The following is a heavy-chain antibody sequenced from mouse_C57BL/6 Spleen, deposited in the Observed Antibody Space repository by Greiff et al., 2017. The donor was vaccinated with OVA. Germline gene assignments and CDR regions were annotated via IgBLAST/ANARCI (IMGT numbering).Heavy chain of an antibody. D-gene: IGHD2-5*01. J-gene: IGHJ4*01. CDR3: AKGSYSNYYAMDY. Sequence: DVQLVASWGGLVKPGGSLKLSCAASGFTFSDYGMHWVRQAPEKGLEWVAYISSGSSTIYYADTVKGRFTISRDNAKNTLFLQMTSLRSEDTAMYYCAKGSYSNYYAMDYWGQGTSVTVSS. CDR1: GFTFSDYG. CDR2: ISSGSSTI. V-gene: IGHV5-17*01.